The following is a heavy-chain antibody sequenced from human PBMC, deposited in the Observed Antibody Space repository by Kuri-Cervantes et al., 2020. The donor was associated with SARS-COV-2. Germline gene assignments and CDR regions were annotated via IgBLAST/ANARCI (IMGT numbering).Heavy chain of an antibody. CDR1: GFTFSSYW. J-gene: IGHJ4*02. CDR2: IRSKANSYAT. CDR3: VGGQAAGPRGFGY. D-gene: IGHD6-13*01. V-gene: IGHV3-73*01. Sequence: GGSLRLSCAASGFTFSSYWMSWVRLAPGKGLEWVGRIRSKANSYATAYAASVKGRFTISRDDSKNTAYLQMNSLKTEDTAVYYCVGGQAAGPRGFGYWGQGTLVTVSS.